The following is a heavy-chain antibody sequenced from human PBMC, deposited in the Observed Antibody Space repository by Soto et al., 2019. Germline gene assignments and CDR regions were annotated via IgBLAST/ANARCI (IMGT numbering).Heavy chain of an antibody. CDR3: ARDGRITIFGVVRFFGWFDP. J-gene: IGHJ5*02. D-gene: IGHD3-3*01. CDR1: GYTFTSYA. Sequence: ASSEGPCKASGYTFTSYAMHWVRQAPGQRLEWMGWINAGNGNTKYSQKFQGRVTITRDTSASTAYMELSSLRSEDTAVYYCARDGRITIFGVVRFFGWFDPWGQGTLVTVSS. CDR2: INAGNGNT. V-gene: IGHV1-3*01.